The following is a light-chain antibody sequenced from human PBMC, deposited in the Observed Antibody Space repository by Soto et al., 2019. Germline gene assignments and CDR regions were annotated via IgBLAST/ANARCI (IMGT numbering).Light chain of an antibody. CDR3: HQYGISPPRT. Sequence: EIVMTQSPATLSVSPGERATLSCRASQSVSSNLAWYQQKPGQAPRLLIYGAATRATGIPARFSGSGSGTDFTLTIGRLEPEDFAVYYCHQYGISPPRTFGQGTKVDIK. CDR2: GAA. V-gene: IGKV3-15*01. CDR1: QSVSSN. J-gene: IGKJ1*01.